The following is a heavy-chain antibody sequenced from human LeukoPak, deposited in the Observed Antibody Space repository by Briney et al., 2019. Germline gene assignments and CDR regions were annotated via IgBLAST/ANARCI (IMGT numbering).Heavy chain of an antibody. J-gene: IGHJ4*02. CDR2: IYYSGST. CDR1: GGSISSYY. D-gene: IGHD6-19*01. V-gene: IGHV4-59*01. Sequence: PSETLSVTCIVSGGSISSYYWSRIRQPPGKGLEWIGYIYYSGSTNYNPSLKSRVTISVDTSKNQFSLKPSSVTAADTAVYYCARCGQWLENDYWGQGTLVTVSS. CDR3: ARCGQWLENDY.